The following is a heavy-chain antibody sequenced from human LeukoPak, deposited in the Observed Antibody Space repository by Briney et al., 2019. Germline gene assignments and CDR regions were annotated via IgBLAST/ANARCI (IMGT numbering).Heavy chain of an antibody. CDR2: IYTRVSA. J-gene: IGHJ6*03. CDR3: ARHRFGLYYDSYYMDV. Sequence: SETLSLTCSVSGDSVSSSHWSWIRQPPGKGLEWVGYIYTRVSADYNPSLKSRVTISADMSKNQFSLKLSSVTAADSAVYYCARHRFGLYYDSYYMDVWGKGTMVTVSS. V-gene: IGHV4-4*09. CDR1: GDSVSSSH. D-gene: IGHD3-3*01.